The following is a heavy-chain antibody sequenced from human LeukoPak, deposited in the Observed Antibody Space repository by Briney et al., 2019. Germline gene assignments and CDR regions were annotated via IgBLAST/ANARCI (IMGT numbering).Heavy chain of an antibody. CDR3: ARARGQWLIQKRYYFDY. V-gene: IGHV1-2*02. J-gene: IGHJ4*02. D-gene: IGHD6-19*01. Sequence: XPNSGGTNYAQKFQGRVTMTRDTSISTAYMELSRLRSDDTAVYYCARARGQWLIQKRYYFDYWGQGTLVTVSS. CDR2: XPNSGGT.